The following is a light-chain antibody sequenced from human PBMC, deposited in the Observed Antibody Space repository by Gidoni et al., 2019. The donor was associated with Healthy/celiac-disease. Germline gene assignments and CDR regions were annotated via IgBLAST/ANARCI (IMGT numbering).Light chain of an antibody. V-gene: IGKV1-33*01. J-gene: IGKJ3*01. Sequence: DIQMTQSPSSLSASVGDRVTITCQASQDISNDLNWYQQKPGKAPTLLIYDASHLETGVPSRFSGSGSGTDFTFTISSLQPEDIATYYCQQYDNLPFTFGPGTKVDIK. CDR3: QQYDNLPFT. CDR1: QDISND. CDR2: DAS.